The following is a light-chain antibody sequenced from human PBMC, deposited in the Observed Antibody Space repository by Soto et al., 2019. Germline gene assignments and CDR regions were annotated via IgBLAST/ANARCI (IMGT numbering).Light chain of an antibody. CDR3: QHYNNYSPT. CDR1: QSISNW. J-gene: IGKJ4*01. V-gene: IGKV1-5*03. CDR2: TAS. Sequence: DIQMTQSPSALSASVGDRVTITCRASQSISNWLAWYQQKPGKAPNLLIYTASGLESGVPSRFSGSGSGTEFTLTISSLQPDDSATYYYQHYNNYSPTFGGGTKVEIK.